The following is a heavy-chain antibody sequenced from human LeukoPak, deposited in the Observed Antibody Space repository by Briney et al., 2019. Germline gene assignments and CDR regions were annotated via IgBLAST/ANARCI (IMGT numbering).Heavy chain of an antibody. CDR3: TKHITTEATTPFYYGMDV. V-gene: IGHV3-21*01. CDR1: GFAFSTYS. CDR2: ISLSSASI. Sequence: GGSLSLSCAASGFAFSTYSMNWVRQPPGKGLEWVASISLSSASIYYADSVKGRFTISRDNAKNSLHLQMDSLRAEDTAVYYCTKHITTEATTPFYYGMDVWGQGTTVTVSS. D-gene: IGHD3-22*01. J-gene: IGHJ6*02.